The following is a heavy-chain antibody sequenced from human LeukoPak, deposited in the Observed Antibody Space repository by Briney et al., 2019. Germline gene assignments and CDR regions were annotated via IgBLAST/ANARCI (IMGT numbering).Heavy chain of an antibody. CDR1: GGSFSSYY. CDR3: ARSTRYNYDFWSGYNWFDP. Sequence: SATLSLTCTVSGGSFSSYYWSWIRQPPGKGLEWIGYIYYSGSTNYNPSLKSRVTISVDTSKNQFSLKLSSVTAADTAVYYCARSTRYNYDFWSGYNWFDPWGQGTLVTVSS. CDR2: IYYSGST. V-gene: IGHV4-59*01. D-gene: IGHD3-3*01. J-gene: IGHJ5*02.